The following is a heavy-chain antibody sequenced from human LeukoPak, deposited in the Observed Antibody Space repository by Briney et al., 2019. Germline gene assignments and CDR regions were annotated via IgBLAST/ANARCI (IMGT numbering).Heavy chain of an antibody. Sequence: GGSLRLSCAASGFTFDDYAMHWVRQAPGKGLDWVSGISWNSGSIVYADSVNGRFTISRDNDKNSLYLQMNSLRAEDTALYYCAKPYYGSGSYEAFDYWGQGTLVTVSS. CDR3: AKPYYGSGSYEAFDY. CDR1: GFTFDDYA. CDR2: ISWNSGSI. V-gene: IGHV3-9*01. D-gene: IGHD3-10*01. J-gene: IGHJ4*02.